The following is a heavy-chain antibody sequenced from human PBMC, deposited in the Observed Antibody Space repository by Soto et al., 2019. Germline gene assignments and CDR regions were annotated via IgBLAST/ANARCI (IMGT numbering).Heavy chain of an antibody. CDR1: GDSISSGGYY. CDR2: IFDNGAT. V-gene: IGHV4-30-2*01. CDR3: ARLDAYNSFDS. J-gene: IGHJ4*02. D-gene: IGHD2-2*01. Sequence: LSLTCAVSGDSISSGGYYWSWVRQPPGKGLEWMGYIFDNGATFYNPSLESRVTISVDRSKNHFSLRLTSLTAADTAMYYCARLDAYNSFDSWGQGTLVTVSS.